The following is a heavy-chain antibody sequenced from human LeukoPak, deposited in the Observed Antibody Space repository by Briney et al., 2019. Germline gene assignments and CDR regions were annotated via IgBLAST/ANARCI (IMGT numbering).Heavy chain of an antibody. D-gene: IGHD2-2*01. V-gene: IGHV4-30-2*01. J-gene: IGHJ3*02. Sequence: NASQTLSLTCTVSGGSISSGGYYWSWIRQPPGKGLEWIGYIYHSGSTYYNPSLKSRVTISVDRSKNQFSLKLSSVTAADTAVYYCARGADIVVVPAAIVRPECAFDIWGQGTMVTVSS. CDR1: GGSISSGGYY. CDR2: IYHSGST. CDR3: ARGADIVVVPAAIVRPECAFDI.